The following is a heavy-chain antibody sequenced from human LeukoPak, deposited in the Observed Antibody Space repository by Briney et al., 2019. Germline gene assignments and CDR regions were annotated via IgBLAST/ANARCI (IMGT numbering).Heavy chain of an antibody. D-gene: IGHD2-2*02. CDR2: IRYDGSNK. Sequence: PGGSLRLFCAASGFTFSSYGMHWVRQAPGKGLEWVAFIRYDGSNKYYADSVKGRFTISRDNSKNTLYLQMNSLRAEDTAVYYCAKDRSRSIPGAFDIWGQGTMVTVSS. CDR1: GFTFSSYG. V-gene: IGHV3-30*02. CDR3: AKDRSRSIPGAFDI. J-gene: IGHJ3*02.